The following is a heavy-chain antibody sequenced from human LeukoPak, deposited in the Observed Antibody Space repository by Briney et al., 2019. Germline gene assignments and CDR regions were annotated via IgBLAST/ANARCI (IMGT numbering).Heavy chain of an antibody. V-gene: IGHV4-59*08. Sequence: SETLSLTCTVSGGSISSYSWSWVRQXPXKXLEXXGYIYFSGNTNYNPSLKSRVTISVDTSKNQFSLKLSSVTAADTAVYYCARRYCSGGNCYADVWGKGITVTVSS. CDR2: IYFSGNT. D-gene: IGHD2-15*01. J-gene: IGHJ6*03. CDR3: ARRYCSGGNCYADV. CDR1: GGSISSYS.